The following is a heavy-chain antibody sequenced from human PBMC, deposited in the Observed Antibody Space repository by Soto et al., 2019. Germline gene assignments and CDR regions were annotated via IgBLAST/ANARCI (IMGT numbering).Heavy chain of an antibody. D-gene: IGHD2-15*01. J-gene: IGHJ4*02. CDR1: GFTFSNAW. CDR3: TTKRSVVAATRSDY. Sequence: GSLRLSCAASGFTFSNAWMSWVRQAPGKGLEWVGRIKSKTDGGTTDYAAPVKGRFTISRDDSKNTLYLQMNSLKTEDTAVYNCTTKRSVVAATRSDYWGQGTLVTVSS. CDR2: IKSKTDGGTT. V-gene: IGHV3-15*01.